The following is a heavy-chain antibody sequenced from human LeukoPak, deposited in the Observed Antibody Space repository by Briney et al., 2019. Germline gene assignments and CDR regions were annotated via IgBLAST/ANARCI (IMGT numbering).Heavy chain of an antibody. CDR3: ARGESMVRGVIDY. V-gene: IGHV3-66*01. D-gene: IGHD3-10*01. CDR2: IYSGGST. Sequence: GGFLRLSCAASGFTVSSNYMSWVRQAPGKGLEWVSVIYSGGSTYYADSVKGRFTISRDNSKNTLYLQMNSLRAEDTAVYYCARGESMVRGVIDYWGQGTLVTVSS. CDR1: GFTVSSNY. J-gene: IGHJ4*02.